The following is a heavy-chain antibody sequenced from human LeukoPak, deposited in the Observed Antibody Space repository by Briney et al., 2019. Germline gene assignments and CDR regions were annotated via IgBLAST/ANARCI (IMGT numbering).Heavy chain of an antibody. V-gene: IGHV1-18*01. CDR1: GYTFTSYG. Sequence: ASVKVSCKASGYTFTSYGISWVRQAPGQGLEWMGWISAYNGNTSYAQKLQGRVTMTTDTSTSTAYMELRSLRSDDTAVYYCARPVRPNSNYDAFNIWGQGTMVTVSS. CDR2: ISAYNGNT. D-gene: IGHD6-13*01. J-gene: IGHJ3*02. CDR3: ARPVRPNSNYDAFNI.